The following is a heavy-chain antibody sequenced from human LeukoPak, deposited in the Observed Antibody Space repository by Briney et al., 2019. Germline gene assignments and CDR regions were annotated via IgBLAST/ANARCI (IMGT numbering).Heavy chain of an antibody. D-gene: IGHD3-22*01. Sequence: PGGSLRLSCAASGLTFSTYAMAWVRQAPGKGLEWVSGVTAGGATTFYADSVKGRFTISRDNSKNTLYLQMNSLRAEDTAVYYCAKRDYSDTSGYLPLFDCWGQGTLVTVSS. V-gene: IGHV3-23*01. CDR2: VTAGGATT. CDR1: GLTFSTYA. CDR3: AKRDYSDTSGYLPLFDC. J-gene: IGHJ4*02.